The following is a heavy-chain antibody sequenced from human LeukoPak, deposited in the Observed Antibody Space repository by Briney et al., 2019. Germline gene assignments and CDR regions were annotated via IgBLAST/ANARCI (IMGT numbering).Heavy chain of an antibody. D-gene: IGHD2-21*02. CDR1: GGTFSSYA. V-gene: IGHV1-69*04. J-gene: IGHJ6*02. CDR2: IIPIFGIA. CDR3: ARDGGVGTIYGGQGYYYRMDL. Sequence: ASVKVSCKASGGTFSSYAISWVRQAPGQGLEWMGRIIPIFGIANYAQKFQGRVTITADKITSTAYMGLSSLRTEDTAVYYCARDGGVGTIYGGQGYYYRMDLWGQGTPVTVSS.